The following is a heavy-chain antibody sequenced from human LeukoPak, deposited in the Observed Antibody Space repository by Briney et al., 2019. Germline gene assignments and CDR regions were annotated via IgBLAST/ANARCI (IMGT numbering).Heavy chain of an antibody. CDR3: ARGILGSYNWFDP. Sequence: GASVKVSCKASGYTFTGYYMHWVRQAPGQGLEWMGWINPNSGGTNYAQKFQGRVTMTRDTSIATAYMELSRLSSDDTAVYYCARGILGSYNWFDPWGQGTLVTVSS. CDR1: GYTFTGYY. J-gene: IGHJ5*02. CDR2: INPNSGGT. V-gene: IGHV1-2*02. D-gene: IGHD2-8*02.